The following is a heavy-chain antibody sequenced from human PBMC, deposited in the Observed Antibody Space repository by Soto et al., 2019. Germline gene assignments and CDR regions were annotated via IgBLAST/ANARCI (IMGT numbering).Heavy chain of an antibody. V-gene: IGHV1-18*01. CDR1: GYTLSTYG. CDR3: ASLDYYDSSGYSFDY. Sequence: ASVKVSCKASGYTLSTYGISWVRQAPGQGLEWMGWISAYNGNTNYAQKLQGRVTMTTDTSTSTAYMELRSLRSDDTAVYYCASLDYYDSSGYSFDYWGQGTLVTVSS. CDR2: ISAYNGNT. J-gene: IGHJ4*02. D-gene: IGHD3-22*01.